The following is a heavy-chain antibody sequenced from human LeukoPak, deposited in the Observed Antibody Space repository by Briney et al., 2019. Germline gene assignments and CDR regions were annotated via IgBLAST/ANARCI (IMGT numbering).Heavy chain of an antibody. D-gene: IGHD3-22*01. Sequence: SETLSLTCNVSGGSISRSTYYWGWIRQPPGEGLEWLGSMYYSGTTYNNPSLKSRVTISVNTSKNQFFLTLSSVTAADTAVYYCAIYDSSGYYLDHWGQGTLVPSPQ. J-gene: IGHJ4*02. CDR1: GGSISRSTYY. CDR3: AIYDSSGYYLDH. CDR2: MYYSGTT. V-gene: IGHV4-39*01.